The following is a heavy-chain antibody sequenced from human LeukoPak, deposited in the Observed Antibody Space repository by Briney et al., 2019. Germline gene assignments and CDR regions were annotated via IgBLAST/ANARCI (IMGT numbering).Heavy chain of an antibody. J-gene: IGHJ3*02. CDR2: IYYSGST. CDR1: GGSISSSSYY. Sequence: SETLSLTCTVSGGSISSSSYYWGWIRQPPGKGLEWIGSIYYSGSTYYNPSLKSRVTISVDTSKNQFSLKLSSVTAADTAVYYCARAYYDFWKGAFDIWGQGTMVTVSS. V-gene: IGHV4-39*07. D-gene: IGHD3-3*01. CDR3: ARAYYDFWKGAFDI.